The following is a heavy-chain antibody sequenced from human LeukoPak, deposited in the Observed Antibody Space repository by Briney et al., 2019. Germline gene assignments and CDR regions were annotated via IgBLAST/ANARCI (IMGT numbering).Heavy chain of an antibody. J-gene: IGHJ4*02. V-gene: IGHV3-74*01. CDR1: GLTFSSHW. CDR3: AKDFSWRLVEYYFDY. Sequence: GGSLRLSCAASGLTFSSHWMHWVRQAPGKGLVWVSRITNDGSSTTYADSVKGRFTISRDNSKNSLYLQMNSLRTEDTALYYCAKDFSWRLVEYYFDYWGQGTLVTVSS. D-gene: IGHD5-24*01. CDR2: ITNDGSST.